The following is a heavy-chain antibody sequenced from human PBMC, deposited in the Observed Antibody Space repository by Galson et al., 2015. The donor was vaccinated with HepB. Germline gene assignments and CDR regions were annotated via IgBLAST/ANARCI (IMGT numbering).Heavy chain of an antibody. CDR2: ISGSGGST. J-gene: IGHJ4*02. CDR1: GFTFSSYA. Sequence: SLRLSCAASGFTFSSYAMSWVRQAPGKGLEWVSAISGSGGSTYYADSVKGRFTISRDNSKNTLYLQMNSLRAEDTAVYYCARVIPGTFYYGSGSLDYWGQGTLVTVSS. CDR3: ARVIPGTFYYGSGSLDY. D-gene: IGHD3-10*01. V-gene: IGHV3-23*01.